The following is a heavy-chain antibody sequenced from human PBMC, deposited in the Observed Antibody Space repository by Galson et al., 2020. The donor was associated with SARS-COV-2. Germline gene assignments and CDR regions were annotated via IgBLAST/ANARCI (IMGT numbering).Heavy chain of an antibody. CDR3: ARDRYGSGSYFNELLY. CDR1: GYTFTSYG. D-gene: IGHD3-10*01. CDR2: ISTYNGNT. J-gene: IGHJ4*02. V-gene: IGHV1-18*01. Sequence: ASVKVSCKASGYTFTSYGITWVRQAPGQGLEWMGWISTYNGNTIYAQKVQGRVTMTTEKSTSTAYMELRSLRSDDTAVYYCARDRYGSGSYFNELLYWGQGTLVTVSA.